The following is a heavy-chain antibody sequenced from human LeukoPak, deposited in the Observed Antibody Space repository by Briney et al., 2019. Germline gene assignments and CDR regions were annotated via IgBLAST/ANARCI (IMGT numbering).Heavy chain of an antibody. CDR1: GGSISSYY. CDR3: ARDPPRYDSSGYGAFDI. CDR2: IYYSGST. V-gene: IGHV4-59*12. J-gene: IGHJ3*02. D-gene: IGHD3-22*01. Sequence: SETLSLTCTVSGGSISSYYWSWIRQPPGKGLEWIGYIYYSGSTNYNPSLKSRVTISVDTSKNQFSLKLSSVTAADTAVYYCARDPPRYDSSGYGAFDIWGQGTMVTVSS.